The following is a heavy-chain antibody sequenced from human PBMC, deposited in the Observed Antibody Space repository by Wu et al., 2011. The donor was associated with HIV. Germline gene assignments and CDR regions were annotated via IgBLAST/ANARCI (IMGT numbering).Heavy chain of an antibody. CDR1: GGTFSSYA. Sequence: QVQLVQSGAEVKKPGSSVKVSCKASGGTFSSYAISWVRQAPGQGLEWMGGIIPIFGTANYAQKFQGRVTITADKSTSTAYMELSSLRSEDTAVYYCARAFYCSSTSCLPTGYFDLWGRGTLVTVSS. D-gene: IGHD2-2*01. J-gene: IGHJ2*01. CDR3: ARAFYCSSTSCLPTGYFDL. V-gene: IGHV1-69*14. CDR2: IIPIFGTA.